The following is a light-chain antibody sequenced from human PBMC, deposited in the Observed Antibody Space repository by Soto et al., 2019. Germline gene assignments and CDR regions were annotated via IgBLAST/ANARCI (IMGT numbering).Light chain of an antibody. J-gene: IGKJ4*01. CDR1: QSISSW. CDR3: QQYNSSPLT. CDR2: KAS. V-gene: IGKV1-5*03. Sequence: DIQMTQSPSTLSASVGDRVTITCRASQSISSWLAWYQQKPGKAPKLLIYKASTLESGVPSRFSGSGSGTEFTLTISSLQPDDFAPYYCQQYNSSPLTFGGGTMLEIK.